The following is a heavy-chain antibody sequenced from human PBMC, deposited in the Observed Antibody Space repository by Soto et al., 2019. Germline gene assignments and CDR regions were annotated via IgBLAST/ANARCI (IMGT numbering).Heavy chain of an antibody. CDR3: ARGVYDWYFDL. CDR2: FNPSGGST. Sequence: QVQLVQSGAEVKKPGASVKVSCKASGYTFNSYYIHWVRQAPGQGLEWMGIFNPSGGSTNYPQKLQGRVTLTRDTSTSTVYMELSSLRSEDTAIYYCARGVYDWYFDLWGRGTLVTVSS. J-gene: IGHJ2*01. V-gene: IGHV1-46*02. D-gene: IGHD3-10*01. CDR1: GYTFNSYY.